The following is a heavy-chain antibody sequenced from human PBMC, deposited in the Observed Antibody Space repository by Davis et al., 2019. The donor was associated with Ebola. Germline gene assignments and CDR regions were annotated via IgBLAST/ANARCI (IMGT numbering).Heavy chain of an antibody. J-gene: IGHJ4*02. CDR1: GGPISSSTYY. D-gene: IGHD3-16*02. CDR3: ARGYDYVWGSYRQAIDY. Sequence: PSETLSLTCTVSGGPISSSTYYWGWIRQPPGKGLEWIGSIYYGGTTFYNPSLKSRVTISVDTSKNQFSLNLSSVTATDTAVYYCARGYDYVWGSYRQAIDYWGQGTLVTVSS. V-gene: IGHV4-39*01. CDR2: IYYGGTT.